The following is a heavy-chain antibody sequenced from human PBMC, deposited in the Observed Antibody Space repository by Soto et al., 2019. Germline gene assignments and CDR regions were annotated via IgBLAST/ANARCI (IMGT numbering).Heavy chain of an antibody. D-gene: IGHD3-9*01. CDR1: GDSVSSDGYF. J-gene: IGHJ6*02. CDR3: ARGGELHYDILTGYPWRYYYYGMDV. CDR2: ISYTGDT. V-gene: IGHV4-61*08. Sequence: SETLSLTCTVSGDSVSSDGYFWTWVRQPPGKGLEWIAYISYTGDTNYNPSLKSRVTISVDTSRNQFSLKVRSVSAADTAMYFCARGGELHYDILTGYPWRYYYYGMDVWGQGTTVTVSS.